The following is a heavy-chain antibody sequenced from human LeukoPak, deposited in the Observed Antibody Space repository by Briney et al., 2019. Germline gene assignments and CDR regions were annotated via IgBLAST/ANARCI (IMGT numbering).Heavy chain of an antibody. CDR3: ARIGPGVGWYYDFWSGYSHFDY. J-gene: IGHJ4*02. CDR1: GGSFSGYY. CDR2: INHSGST. Sequence: SETLSLTCAVYGGSFSGYYWSWIRQPPGKGLEWIGEINHSGSTNYNPSLKSRVTISVDASKNQFSLKLSSVTAADTAVYYCARIGPGVGWYYDFWSGYSHFDYWGQGTLVTVSS. D-gene: IGHD3-3*01. V-gene: IGHV4-34*01.